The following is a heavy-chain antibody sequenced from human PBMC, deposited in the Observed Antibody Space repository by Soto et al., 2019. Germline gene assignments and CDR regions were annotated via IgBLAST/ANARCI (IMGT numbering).Heavy chain of an antibody. J-gene: IGHJ6*02. CDR2: IYTSGST. CDR3: ATRESYYGMDV. Sequence: SETLSLTCTVSGGSISSYYWSWIRQPAGKGLEWIGRIYTSGSTNYNPSLKSRVTMSVDTPKNQFSLKLSSVTAADTAVYYCATRESYYGMDVWGQGTTVTVSS. D-gene: IGHD1-26*01. V-gene: IGHV4-4*07. CDR1: GGSISSYY.